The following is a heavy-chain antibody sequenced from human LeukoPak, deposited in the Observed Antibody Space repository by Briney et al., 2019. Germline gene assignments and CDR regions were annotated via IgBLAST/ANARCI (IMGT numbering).Heavy chain of an antibody. D-gene: IGHD5-18*01. Sequence: GGSLRLSCVASGFTFSSYGMSWVRQAPGKGLEWVAFISGSGGSTYYADSVKGRFTISRDNSKNTLYLQMNSLRAEDTAVYYCAKDGYSYGNYYYYYYMDVWGKGTTVTISS. CDR2: ISGSGGST. CDR1: GFTFSSYG. V-gene: IGHV3-23*01. CDR3: AKDGYSYGNYYYYYYMDV. J-gene: IGHJ6*03.